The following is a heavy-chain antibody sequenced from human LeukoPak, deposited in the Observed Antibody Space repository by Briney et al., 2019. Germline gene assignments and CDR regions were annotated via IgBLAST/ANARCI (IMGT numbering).Heavy chain of an antibody. CDR1: GFTFSSYA. Sequence: GSLRLSCAASGFTFSSYAMHWVRQAPGKGLEWVAVISYDGSNKYYAASVKGRFTISRDNSKNTLYLQMNSLRAEDTAVYYCARGPLLDSSGYPIDYWGQGTLVTVSS. V-gene: IGHV3-30-3*01. D-gene: IGHD3-22*01. CDR2: ISYDGSNK. J-gene: IGHJ4*02. CDR3: ARGPLLDSSGYPIDY.